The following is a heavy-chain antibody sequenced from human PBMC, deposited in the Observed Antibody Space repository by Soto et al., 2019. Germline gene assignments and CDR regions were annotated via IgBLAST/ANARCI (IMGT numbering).Heavy chain of an antibody. CDR3: AGGSGWLFDS. CDR1: GFTFSSYY. Sequence: GGSLRLSCAASGFTFSSYYMTWVRQAPGKGLEWVANIKQDGSEKFYVDSVKGRFSISSDNAKNSLYLQMNSLRAEDTAVYYCAGGSGWLFDSWGQGTLVTVSS. D-gene: IGHD6-19*01. J-gene: IGHJ4*02. V-gene: IGHV3-7*03. CDR2: IKQDGSEK.